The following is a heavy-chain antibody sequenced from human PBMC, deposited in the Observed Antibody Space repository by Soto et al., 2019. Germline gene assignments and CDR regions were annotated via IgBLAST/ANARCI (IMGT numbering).Heavy chain of an antibody. Sequence: ASVKVSFKASGYTFSKYGITWVRQAPGQGLEWMGWISAYNDNTNYAQKLQGRVTMTTDTSTNTAYMELKSLRSDDTAVYFCARDLPKITIFGMAPGVYWGQGTLVTVSS. CDR3: ARDLPKITIFGMAPGVY. CDR2: ISAYNDNT. D-gene: IGHD3-3*01. V-gene: IGHV1-18*01. J-gene: IGHJ4*02. CDR1: GYTFSKYG.